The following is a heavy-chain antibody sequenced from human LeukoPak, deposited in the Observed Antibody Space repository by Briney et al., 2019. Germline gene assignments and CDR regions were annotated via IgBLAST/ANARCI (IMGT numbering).Heavy chain of an antibody. V-gene: IGHV1-18*01. CDR1: GYTFTSYG. CDR2: ISAYNGNT. Sequence: RASVKVSCKASGYTFTSYGISWVRQAPGQGLEWMGWISAYNGNTNYAQKLQGRVTMTTDTSTSTAYMELRSLRSDDTAVYYCARDRVAILVREVNYYYGMDVWGQGTTVTVSS. CDR3: ARDRVAILVREVNYYYGMDV. D-gene: IGHD3-9*01. J-gene: IGHJ6*02.